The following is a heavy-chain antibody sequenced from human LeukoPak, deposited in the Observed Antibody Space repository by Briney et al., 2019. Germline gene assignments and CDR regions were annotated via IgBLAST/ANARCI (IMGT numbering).Heavy chain of an antibody. CDR3: AKKRTMIVVVNDAFDI. J-gene: IGHJ3*02. D-gene: IGHD3-22*01. CDR2: IYSGGVP. V-gene: IGHV3-66*01. Sequence: GGSLRLSCAASGFSVSSNYMSWVRQAPGKGLEWVSVIYSGGVPYYADSAKGRFTISRDNSKNTLYLQMNSLRAEDTAVYYCAKKRTMIVVVNDAFDIWGQGTMVTVSS. CDR1: GFSVSSNY.